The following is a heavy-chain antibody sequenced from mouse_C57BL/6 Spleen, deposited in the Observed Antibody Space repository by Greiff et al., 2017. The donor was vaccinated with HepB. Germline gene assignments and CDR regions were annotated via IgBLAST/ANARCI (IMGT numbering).Heavy chain of an antibody. D-gene: IGHD2-2*01. CDR2: IRLKSDNYAT. V-gene: IGHV6-3*01. CDR3: TKLWLRRRGDY. J-gene: IGHJ2*01. CDR1: GFTFSNYW. Sequence: EVHLVESGGGLVQPGGSMKLSCVASGFTFSNYWMNWVRQSPEKGLEWVAQIRLKSDNYATHYAESVKGRFTISRDDSKSSVYLQMNNLRAEDTGIYYCTKLWLRRRGDYWGQGTTLTVSS.